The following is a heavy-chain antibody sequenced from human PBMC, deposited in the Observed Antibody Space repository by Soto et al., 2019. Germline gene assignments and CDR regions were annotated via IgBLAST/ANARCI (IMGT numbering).Heavy chain of an antibody. CDR1: GFTFSDYY. J-gene: IGHJ4*02. CDR2: ISSSSSYT. V-gene: IGHV3-11*06. Sequence: GGSLRLSCAASGFTFSDYYMGWIRQAPGKGLEWVSYISSSSSYTNYADSVKGRFTISRDNAKNSLYLQMNSLRAEDTAVYYCARGRYYDSSGPMAPAPFDYWGQGTLVTVSS. CDR3: ARGRYYDSSGPMAPAPFDY. D-gene: IGHD3-22*01.